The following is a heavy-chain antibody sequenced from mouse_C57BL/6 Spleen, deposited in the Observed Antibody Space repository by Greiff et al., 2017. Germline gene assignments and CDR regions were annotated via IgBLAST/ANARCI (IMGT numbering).Heavy chain of an antibody. CDR2: ILPGSGST. V-gene: IGHV1-9*01. Sequence: VKLMESGAELMKPGASVKLSCKATGYTFTGYWIEWVKQRPGHGLEWIGEILPGSGSTNYNEKFKGKATFTADTSSNTAYMQLSSLTTEDSAIYYCARRANYYGSSYRYFDVWGTGTTVTVSS. CDR3: ARRANYYGSSYRYFDV. D-gene: IGHD1-1*01. CDR1: GYTFTGYW. J-gene: IGHJ1*03.